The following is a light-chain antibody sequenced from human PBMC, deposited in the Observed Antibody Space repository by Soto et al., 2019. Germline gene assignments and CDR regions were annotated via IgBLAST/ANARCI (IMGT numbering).Light chain of an antibody. V-gene: IGKV3-20*01. J-gene: IGKJ1*01. CDR2: GAS. CDR3: QQYGSSPRT. Sequence: EIVLTHSPGTLSLSPCERATLSSSASQSVSSSYLAWYQQKPGQAPRLLIYGASTRATGIPARFSGSGSGTEFTLTISSLQSEDFAVYYCQQYGSSPRTFGQGTKVDI. CDR1: QSVSSSY.